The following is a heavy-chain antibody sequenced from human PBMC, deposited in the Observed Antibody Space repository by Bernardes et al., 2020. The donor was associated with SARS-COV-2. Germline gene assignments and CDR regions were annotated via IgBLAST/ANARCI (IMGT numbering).Heavy chain of an antibody. V-gene: IGHV1-46*01. J-gene: IGHJ4*02. D-gene: IGHD6-19*01. CDR2: INPSGGST. CDR1: GYTFTSYY. Sequence: ASVKVSCKASGYTFTSYYMHWVRQAPGQGLEWMGIINPSGGSTSYAQKFQGRVTMTRDTSTSTVYMELSSLRSEDTAVYYCARDPSEWVAVAGSFQFDYWGQGTLVTVSS. CDR3: ARDPSEWVAVAGSFQFDY.